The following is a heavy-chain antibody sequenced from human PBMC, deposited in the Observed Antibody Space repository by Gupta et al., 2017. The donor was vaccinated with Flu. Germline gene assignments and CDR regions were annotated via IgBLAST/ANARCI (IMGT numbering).Heavy chain of an antibody. CDR1: GYTFSSYG. D-gene: IGHD3-16*01. V-gene: IGHV1-18*01. CDR2: ISAYNGNK. CDR3: ARSXGDGRDGSCHGRGFVFEP. Sequence: QVQLVQSGAEVKKPGASVKVSCKASGYTFSSYGITWVRQDPGQGLEWMGWISAYNGNKKYAKKRQGRVTMTNDTSTSTAYMELRSLRYEEKXVXYCARSXGDGRDGSCHGRGFVFEPWGQGTLVTVS. J-gene: IGHJ5*02.